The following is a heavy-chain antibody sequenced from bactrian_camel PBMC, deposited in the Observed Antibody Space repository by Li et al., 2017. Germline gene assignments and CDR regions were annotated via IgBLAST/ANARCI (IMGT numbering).Heavy chain of an antibody. CDR3: VTGDTWTYDAFKYNY. V-gene: IGHV3-3*01. CDR2: ISWSGDST. CDR1: GYTYNRYC. D-gene: IGHD5*01. Sequence: HVQLVESGGGSAQAGGSLRLSCVASGYTYNRYCMAWFRQAPGKGLEWVSAISWSGDSTNYADSVKGRFTMSRDNAKSTVYLQMNTLKYEDTARYYCVTGDTWTYDAFKYNYWGQGTQVTVS. J-gene: IGHJ4*01.